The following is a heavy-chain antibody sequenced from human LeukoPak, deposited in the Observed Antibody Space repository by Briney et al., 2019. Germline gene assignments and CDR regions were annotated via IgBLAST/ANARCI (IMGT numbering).Heavy chain of an antibody. CDR2: INSDGSST. V-gene: IGHV3-74*01. D-gene: IGHD2-2*01. Sequence: PGGSLRLSCAASGFTFSSYWMHWVRKAPGKGLLWVSRINSDGSSTSYADSVKGRFTISRDNAKNTLYLQMNSLRAEDTAVYYCARAHIYCSSTSCPNRRYYYYGMDVWGQGTTVTVSS. CDR1: GFTFSSYW. J-gene: IGHJ6*02. CDR3: ARAHIYCSSTSCPNRRYYYYGMDV.